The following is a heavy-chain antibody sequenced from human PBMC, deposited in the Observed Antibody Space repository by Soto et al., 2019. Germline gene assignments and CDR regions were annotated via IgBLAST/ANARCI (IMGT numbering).Heavy chain of an antibody. CDR2: ISYDGSNK. V-gene: IGHV3-30*18. J-gene: IGHJ4*02. D-gene: IGHD2-2*01. CDR1: GFTFSSYG. Sequence: QVQLVESGGGVVQPGRSLRLSCAASGFTFSSYGMHWVRQAPGKGLEWVAVISYDGSNKYYADSVKGRFTISRDNSKNTLYLQMNSLRAEDTAVYYCAKDGFVVVPAYYFDYWGQGTLVTASS. CDR3: AKDGFVVVPAYYFDY.